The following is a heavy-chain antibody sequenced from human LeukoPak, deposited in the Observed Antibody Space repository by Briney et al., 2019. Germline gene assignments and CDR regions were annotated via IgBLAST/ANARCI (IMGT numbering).Heavy chain of an antibody. J-gene: IGHJ5*02. Sequence: SVKVSCKASGGTFSSYAISWVRQAPGQGLEWMGGIIPIFGTANYAQKFQGRVTITADESTSTAYMELSSLRSEDTAVYYCARVKDVLLWFGGNNWFDPWGQGTLVTVSS. D-gene: IGHD3-10*01. CDR2: IIPIFGTA. CDR3: ARVKDVLLWFGGNNWFDP. V-gene: IGHV1-69*01. CDR1: GGTFSSYA.